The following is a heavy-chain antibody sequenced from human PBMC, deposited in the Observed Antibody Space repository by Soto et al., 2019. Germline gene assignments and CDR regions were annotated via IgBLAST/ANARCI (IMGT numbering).Heavy chain of an antibody. CDR3: ARNTDCSSTSCYRRYYGMDV. D-gene: IGHD2-2*01. V-gene: IGHV1-69*13. Sequence: SVKVSCKASGGTFSSYAISWVRQAPGQGLEWMGGIIPIFGTANYAQKFQGRVTITADESTSTAYMELSSLRSEDTAVYYCARNTDCSSTSCYRRYYGMDVWGQGTTVTVSS. CDR2: IIPIFGTA. CDR1: GGTFSSYA. J-gene: IGHJ6*02.